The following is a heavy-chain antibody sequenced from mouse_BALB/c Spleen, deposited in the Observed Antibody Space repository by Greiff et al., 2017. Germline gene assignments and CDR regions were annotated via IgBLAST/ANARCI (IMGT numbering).Heavy chain of an antibody. Sequence: VKLMESGPGLVAPSQSLSITCTVSGFSLTGYGVNWVRQPPGKGLEWLGMIWGDGNTDYNSALKSRLSISKDNSKSQVFLKMNSLQTDNTARYCCARDMITTAMDYWGQGTSVTVSA. D-gene: IGHD2-4*01. J-gene: IGHJ4*01. CDR3: ARDMITTAMDY. CDR2: IWGDGNT. V-gene: IGHV2-6-7*01. CDR1: GFSLTGYG.